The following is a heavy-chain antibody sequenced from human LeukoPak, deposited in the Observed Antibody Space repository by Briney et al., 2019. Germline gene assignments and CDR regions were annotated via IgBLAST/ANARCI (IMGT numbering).Heavy chain of an antibody. D-gene: IGHD3-22*01. Sequence: SVKVSCKASGGTFSSYTISWVRQAPGQGLEWMGRIIPILGIANYAQKFQGRVTITADKSTSTAYMELSSLRSEDTAVYYCARDGNYDSSGYIYWGQGTLVTVSS. J-gene: IGHJ4*02. V-gene: IGHV1-69*04. CDR2: IIPILGIA. CDR1: GGTFSSYT. CDR3: ARDGNYDSSGYIY.